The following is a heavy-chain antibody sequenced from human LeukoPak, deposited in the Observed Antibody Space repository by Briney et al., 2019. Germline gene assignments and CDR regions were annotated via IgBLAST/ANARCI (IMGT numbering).Heavy chain of an antibody. D-gene: IGHD2-15*01. CDR1: GFTFSDYY. V-gene: IGHV3-11*06. Sequence: GGSLRLSCAASGFTFSDYYMSWIRQAPGKGLEWVSYISSSSSYTNYADSVKGRFTISRDNAKNSLYLQMNSLRAEDTAVYYCARGPGYCSGGSRYSRGGEYYYYGMDVWGQGTTVTVSS. CDR2: ISSSSSYT. CDR3: ARGPGYCSGGSRYSRGGEYYYYGMDV. J-gene: IGHJ6*02.